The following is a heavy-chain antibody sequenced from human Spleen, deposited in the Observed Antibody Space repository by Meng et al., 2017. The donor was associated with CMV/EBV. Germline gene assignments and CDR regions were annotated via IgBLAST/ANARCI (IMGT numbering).Heavy chain of an antibody. D-gene: IGHD2-2*01. CDR3: ARGSGYCSSTSCRAEYFQH. V-gene: IGHV1-69*05. CDR2: IIPIFGTA. CDR1: TVSSYA. Sequence: TVSSYAISWVRQAPGQGLEWMGGIIPIFGTANYAQKFQGRVTITTDESTSTAYMELSSLRSEDTAVYYCARGSGYCSSTSCRAEYFQHWGQGTLVTVS. J-gene: IGHJ1*01.